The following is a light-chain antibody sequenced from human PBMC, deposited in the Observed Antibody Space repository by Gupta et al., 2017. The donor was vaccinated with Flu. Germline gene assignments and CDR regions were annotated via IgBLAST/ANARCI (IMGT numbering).Light chain of an antibody. J-gene: IGKJ4*01. Sequence: PATLSVSPGEGATLSCRASQNVTSHLAWYQQKPGQPPRLLIYGASTRATGFPARFSGSGYGTEFSLTISSLQSEDFAVYYCQHENDCPLTFGGGTKVEIK. CDR3: QHENDCPLT. V-gene: IGKV3-15*01. CDR1: QNVTSH. CDR2: GAS.